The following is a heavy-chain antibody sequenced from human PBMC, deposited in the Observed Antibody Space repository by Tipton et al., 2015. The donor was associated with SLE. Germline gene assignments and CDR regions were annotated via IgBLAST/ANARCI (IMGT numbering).Heavy chain of an antibody. CDR2: IKEDGGEK. V-gene: IGHV3-7*01. CDR1: GFTFSNYW. Sequence: GSLRLSCAASGFTFSNYWMTWVRQAPGKGLEWVANIKEDGGEKSYVDSVKGRFTISRDNAKNSLYLQMNSLRVEDTAVYFCAGDDYASGITWGQGTLVTVSS. CDR3: AGDDYASGIT. D-gene: IGHD3-10*01. J-gene: IGHJ5*02.